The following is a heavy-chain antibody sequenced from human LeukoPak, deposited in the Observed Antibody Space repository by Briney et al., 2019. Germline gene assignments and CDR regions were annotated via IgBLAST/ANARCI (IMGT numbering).Heavy chain of an antibody. CDR3: ARDPGYSSSGWFDP. D-gene: IGHD6-13*01. Sequence: GGSLRLSCAASGFSFSSYWMSWVRQAPGKGLEWVAAINQDGSDKYYVDSVKGRFTISRDNAKNSLYLQMNSLRAEDTAVYYCARDPGYSSSGWFDPWGQGTLVTVSS. CDR1: GFSFSSYW. V-gene: IGHV3-7*01. J-gene: IGHJ5*02. CDR2: INQDGSDK.